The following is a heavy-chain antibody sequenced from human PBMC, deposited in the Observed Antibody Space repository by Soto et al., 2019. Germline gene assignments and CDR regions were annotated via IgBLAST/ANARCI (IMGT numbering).Heavy chain of an antibody. Sequence: GGSLRLSCAASGFTFSSYSMNWVRQAPGKGLEWVSSISSSSSYIYYADSVKGRFTISRDNAKNSLYLQMNSLRAEDTAVYYCARATTSDAWTLAVAAPGTSSGYWGQRNLVTVSS. D-gene: IGHD6-19*01. J-gene: IGHJ4*02. CDR1: GFTFSSYS. V-gene: IGHV3-21*01. CDR3: ARATTSDAWTLAVAAPGTSSGY. CDR2: ISSSSSYI.